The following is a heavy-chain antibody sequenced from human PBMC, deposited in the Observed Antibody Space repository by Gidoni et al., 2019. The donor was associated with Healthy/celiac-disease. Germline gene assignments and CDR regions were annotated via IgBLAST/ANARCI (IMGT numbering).Heavy chain of an antibody. CDR1: GYTFTGYY. CDR2: INPNSGGT. V-gene: IGHV1-2*02. CDR3: ARPYCSSTSCYSWFDP. Sequence: QVQLVQSGAEVKKPGASVKVSCKASGYTFTGYYMHWVRQAPGQGLEWMGWINPNSGGTNYAQKFQGRVTMTRDTSISTAYMELSRLRSDDTAVYYCARPYCSSTSCYSWFDPWGQGTLVTVSS. J-gene: IGHJ5*02. D-gene: IGHD2-2*01.